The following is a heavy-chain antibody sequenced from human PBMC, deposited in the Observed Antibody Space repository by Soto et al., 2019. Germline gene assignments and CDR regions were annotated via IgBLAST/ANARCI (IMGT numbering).Heavy chain of an antibody. CDR3: AKALGGYYAYYYYGMDV. D-gene: IGHD3-22*01. V-gene: IGHV3-23*01. Sequence: LRLSCAASGFTFSSYAMSWVRQAPGKGLEWVSAISGSGGSTYYADSVKGRFTISRDNSKNTLYLQMNSLRAEDTAVYYCAKALGGYYAYYYYGMDVWGQGTTVTVSS. CDR1: GFTFSSYA. CDR2: ISGSGGST. J-gene: IGHJ6*02.